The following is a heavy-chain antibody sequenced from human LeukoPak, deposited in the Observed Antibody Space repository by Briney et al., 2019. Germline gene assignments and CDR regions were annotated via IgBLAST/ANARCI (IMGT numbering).Heavy chain of an antibody. J-gene: IGHJ6*03. CDR2: ISGSGGST. CDR1: GFTFSSYA. Sequence: SGGSLRLSCAASGFTFSSYAMSWVRQAPGKGLEWVSAISGSGGSTYYADSVKGRFTISRDNSKNTLYLQMSSLRAEDTAVYVCAKDREMGFWSSYYYDMGVWGQGTTVTVAS. CDR3: AKDREMGFWSSYYYDMGV. V-gene: IGHV3-23*01. D-gene: IGHD3-3*01.